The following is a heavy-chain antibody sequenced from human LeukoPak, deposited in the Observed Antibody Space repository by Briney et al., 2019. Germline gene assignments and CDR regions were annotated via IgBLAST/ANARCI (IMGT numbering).Heavy chain of an antibody. D-gene: IGHD3-22*01. V-gene: IGHV3-30*18. CDR1: GFTFSSYG. Sequence: PGGSLRLSCAASGFTFSSYGMHWVRQAPGKGLEWVAVISYDGSNKYYADSVKGRFTISRDNSKNTLYLQMNSLRAEDTAVYYCAKDGFGSGYSLCDYWGQGTLVTVSS. CDR3: AKDGFGSGYSLCDY. CDR2: ISYDGSNK. J-gene: IGHJ4*02.